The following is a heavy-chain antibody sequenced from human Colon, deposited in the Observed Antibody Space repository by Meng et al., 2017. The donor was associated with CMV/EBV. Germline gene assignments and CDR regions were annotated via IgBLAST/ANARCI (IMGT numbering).Heavy chain of an antibody. CDR3: ARDRGEYYDPGNHFNRPGCFDP. D-gene: IGHD3-10*02. V-gene: IGHV6-1*01. CDR1: GDSVSSSTTA. CDR2: TYYRSGFYN. J-gene: IGHJ5*02. Sequence: SQTLSLTCAISGDSVSSSTTAWNWIRKSPARGLEWLGRTYYRSGFYNEYAVSVRGRITINPDTSNNQFSLHLNSVTPDDTAVYYGARDRGEYYDPGNHFNRPGCFDPWGQGTLVTVSS.